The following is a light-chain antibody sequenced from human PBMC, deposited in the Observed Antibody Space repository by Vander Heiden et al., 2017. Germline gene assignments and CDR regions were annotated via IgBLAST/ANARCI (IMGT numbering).Light chain of an antibody. V-gene: IGKV4-1*01. J-gene: IGKJ4*01. CDR2: WAS. CDR3: QQEDSTPFT. Sequence: DIVMTQSPDSLAVSLGERATINCKSSQSVLYSSNNKNYLAWYQQKPGQPPKLLIYWASTRESGVPDRFSGRGSGTDFTLTISSLQAEDVAVYYCQQEDSTPFTFGGGTKVEIK. CDR1: QSVLYSSNNKNY.